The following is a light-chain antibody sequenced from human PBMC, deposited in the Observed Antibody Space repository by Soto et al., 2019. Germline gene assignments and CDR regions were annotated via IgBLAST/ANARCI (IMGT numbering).Light chain of an antibody. CDR3: QQYGSSPRT. V-gene: IGKV3-20*01. CDR1: QSVRSSY. CDR2: GAS. Sequence: EIVLTQSPGTLSLSPGERATLSCRASQSVRSSYLAWYQQKPGQAPRLLIYGASSRATGIPDRFSGSGSGTDFTLTISRLEPEDFAVYYCQQYGSSPRTFGPGTKVDI. J-gene: IGKJ3*01.